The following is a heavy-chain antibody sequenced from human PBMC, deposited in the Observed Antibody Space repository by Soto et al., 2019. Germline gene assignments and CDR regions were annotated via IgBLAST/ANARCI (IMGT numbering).Heavy chain of an antibody. CDR2: ISDDGSNK. D-gene: IGHD6-13*01. CDR1: GFTFSNYA. J-gene: IGHJ4*02. CDR3: ARDRFASSWSYFDY. V-gene: IGHV3-30-3*01. Sequence: QVQLVESGGGVVQPGRYLRLSCAASGFTFSNYALHWVRQAPGKGLEWVAVISDDGSNKYYADSVKGRFTISRDNSNNPLYLQMNSLRAEDTAMYYCARDRFASSWSYFDYWGQGTPVTVSS.